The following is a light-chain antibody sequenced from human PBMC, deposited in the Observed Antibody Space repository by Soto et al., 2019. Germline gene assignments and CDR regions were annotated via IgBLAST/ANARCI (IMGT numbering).Light chain of an antibody. CDR3: QHYGNSPKT. CDR2: GAS. CDR1: QSVSSNY. V-gene: IGKV3-20*01. J-gene: IGKJ1*01. Sequence: EIVLTQSPGTLSLSPGERASLSCGASQSVSSNYLAWYQQKPGQAPRLLMYGASGRATGIPDRFSGSGSGTDFTLTISRLEPEDFAVYYCQHYGNSPKTFGQGTKVDIK.